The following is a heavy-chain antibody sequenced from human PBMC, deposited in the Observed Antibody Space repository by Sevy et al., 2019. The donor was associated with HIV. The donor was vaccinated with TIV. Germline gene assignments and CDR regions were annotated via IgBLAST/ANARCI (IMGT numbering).Heavy chain of an antibody. J-gene: IGHJ4*02. Sequence: GGSLRLSCAASGFTFSSYAMHWVRQAPGKGLEWVAVISCDGSNKYYSDSVKGRFTISRDNSKNTLYLQLNSLRAEDTAVHYCAREASPYCSGGSCYFGYWGQGTLVTVSS. D-gene: IGHD2-15*01. V-gene: IGHV3-30-3*01. CDR3: AREASPYCSGGSCYFGY. CDR1: GFTFSSYA. CDR2: ISCDGSNK.